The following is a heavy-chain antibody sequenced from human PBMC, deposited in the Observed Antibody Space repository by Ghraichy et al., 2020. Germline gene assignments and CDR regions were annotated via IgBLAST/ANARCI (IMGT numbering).Heavy chain of an antibody. CDR2: ISSSSSTI. CDR3: ARDQSIVATILDY. Sequence: GESLRRSCAASGFTFSSYSMNWVRQAPGKGLEWVSYISSSSSTIYYADSVKGRFTISRDNAKNSLYLQMNSLRAEDTAVYYCARDQSIVATILDYWGQGTLVTVSS. D-gene: IGHD5-12*01. V-gene: IGHV3-48*01. CDR1: GFTFSSYS. J-gene: IGHJ4*02.